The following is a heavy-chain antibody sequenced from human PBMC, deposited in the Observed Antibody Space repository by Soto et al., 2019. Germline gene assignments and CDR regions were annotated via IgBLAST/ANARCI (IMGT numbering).Heavy chain of an antibody. CDR3: ARDYNWNDGMYYHYYLAV. J-gene: IGHJ6*03. D-gene: IGHD1-1*01. Sequence: ASVKVSCKASGYTFTSYAMHWVRQAPGQRLEWMGWINAGNGNTKYSQKFQGRVTITRDTSASTAYMELSSLRSEDTAVYYCARDYNWNDGMYYHYYLAVWGQGNTVTVSS. CDR1: GYTFTSYA. V-gene: IGHV1-3*01. CDR2: INAGNGNT.